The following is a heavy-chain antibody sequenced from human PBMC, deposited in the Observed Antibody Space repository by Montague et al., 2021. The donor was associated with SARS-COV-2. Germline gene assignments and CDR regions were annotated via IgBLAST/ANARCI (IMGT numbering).Heavy chain of an antibody. V-gene: IGHV4-34*01. CDR3: GRGQVTVFAILIAFPAAGAIDV. CDR1: GSWYSGAD. Sequence: SETLSLTCSRLGSWYSGADWKSTRLNPRHMSRSYADSYVRRNSNYNPSLKNRVTISVDKSRNQISLKLTSVTAADTATYYCGRGQVTVFAILIAFPAAGAIDVWGQGTTVTVS. J-gene: IGHJ3*01. CDR2: SYVRRNS. D-gene: IGHD3-16*02.